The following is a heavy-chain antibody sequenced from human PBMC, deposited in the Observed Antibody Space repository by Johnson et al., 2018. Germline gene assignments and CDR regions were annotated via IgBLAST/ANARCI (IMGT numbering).Heavy chain of an antibody. CDR3: ARREVGAMDMLAFDI. D-gene: IGHD1-26*01. CDR1: GYTFTSYD. CDR2: MNPNSGTT. Sequence: QVQLVESGAEVKKPGASVKVSCKASGYTFTSYDINWVRQATGQGLEWMGWMNPNSGTTDDAQKFQGRVTMTRNTSISTAYMELSSLRCEDTAVYYCARREVGAMDMLAFDIWGQGTMVTVSS. J-gene: IGHJ3*02. V-gene: IGHV1-8*01.